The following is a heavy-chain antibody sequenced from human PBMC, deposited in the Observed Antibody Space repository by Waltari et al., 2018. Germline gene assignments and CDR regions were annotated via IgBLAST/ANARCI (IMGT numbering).Heavy chain of an antibody. CDR3: ARDREDGMDV. V-gene: IGHV3-53*01. CDR2: IYGGGSK. J-gene: IGHJ6*02. CDR1: GFTVSSNY. Sequence: EVQLVESGGGLIQPGGSLRLSCAASGFTVSSNYLSWVRQAPGKGLEWVSVIYGGGSKDDADSVKGRFTITRDNSKNTLYLQMNSLRAEDTAVYYCARDREDGMDVWGQGTTVTVSS.